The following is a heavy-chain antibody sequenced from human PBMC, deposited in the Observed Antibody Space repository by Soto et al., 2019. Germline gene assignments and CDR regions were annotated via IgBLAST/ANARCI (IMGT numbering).Heavy chain of an antibody. CDR3: ARGLVVPAGIRYYYYGMGV. CDR2: IIPIFNTA. J-gene: IGHJ6*02. D-gene: IGHD2-2*01. CDR1: GGTFSNYA. V-gene: IGHV1-69*06. Sequence: SVKRSCKGSGGTFSNYAISWVRQATGQGLEWMGGIIPIFNTANCAQKFQGRVTITADKSTSTAYMELSSLRSEDTAVYYCARGLVVPAGIRYYYYGMGVWGQGTTVTGSS.